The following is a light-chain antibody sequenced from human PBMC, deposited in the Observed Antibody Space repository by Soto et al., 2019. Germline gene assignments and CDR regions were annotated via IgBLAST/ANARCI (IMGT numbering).Light chain of an antibody. J-gene: IGKJ1*01. CDR3: QQYNNWPWT. CDR2: GAS. CDR1: QSVSSD. Sequence: EIVMTQSPAPLYVSPGARATLSCRASQSVSSDLAWYQQKPGQAPRLIIYGASTRATGIPARFSGSGSGTEFTLTISSLQSEDFAVYYCQQYNNWPWTFGQGTKVEIK. V-gene: IGKV3-15*01.